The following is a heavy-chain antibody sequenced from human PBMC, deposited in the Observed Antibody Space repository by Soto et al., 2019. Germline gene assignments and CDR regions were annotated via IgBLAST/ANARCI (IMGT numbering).Heavy chain of an antibody. CDR2: IKHDGSEI. Sequence: GGSLRLSCAVAGFTCSSYWMSWVRQAPGKGLEWVANIKHDGSEIYYVDSVKGRFTISRDNAKNSLSLQMNSLRVDDTAVYHCAREGPLRYFDYWGQGTLVTVSS. CDR1: GFTCSSYW. CDR3: AREGPLRYFDY. J-gene: IGHJ4*02. V-gene: IGHV3-7*01.